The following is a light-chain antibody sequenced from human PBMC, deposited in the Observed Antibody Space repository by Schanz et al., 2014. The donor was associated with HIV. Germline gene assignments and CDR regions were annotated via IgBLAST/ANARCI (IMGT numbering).Light chain of an antibody. CDR3: GSYTFASTPYV. CDR2: DVT. V-gene: IGLV2-14*02. J-gene: IGLJ1*01. CDR1: SSDVGSYNL. Sequence: QSALTQPASISGSPGQSITISCTGTSSDVGSYNLVSWYQQHPGRAPRLLVYDVTYRPSGVSNRFSGSKSGNTASLTISGLQAEDEADYYCGSYTFASTPYVFGSGTKLTVL.